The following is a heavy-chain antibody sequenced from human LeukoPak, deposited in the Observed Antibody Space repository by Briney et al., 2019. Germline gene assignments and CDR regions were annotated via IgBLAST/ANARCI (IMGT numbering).Heavy chain of an antibody. Sequence: GGSLRLSCAASGFTVSSNYMSWVRQAPGKGLERVSVIYSGGSTYYADSVKGRFTISRDNSKNTLYLQMNSLRPEDTAVYYCARDQWYYDSSGYGDSWGQGTLVTVSS. CDR1: GFTVSSNY. J-gene: IGHJ4*02. CDR3: ARDQWYYDSSGYGDS. D-gene: IGHD3-22*01. CDR2: IYSGGST. V-gene: IGHV3-53*01.